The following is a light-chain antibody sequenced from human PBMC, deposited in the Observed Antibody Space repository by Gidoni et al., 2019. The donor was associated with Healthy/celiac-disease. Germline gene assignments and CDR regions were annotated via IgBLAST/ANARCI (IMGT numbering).Light chain of an antibody. J-gene: IGKJ3*01. CDR3: QQYNNWPPFT. V-gene: IGKV3-15*01. CDR1: QSVSSN. Sequence: EIVMTQSPATLSVSPGERATRSCRASQSVSSNLAWYQQKPGQAPRLLIYGASTRATGIPARFRGSGSGTEFTLTISSLQSEDFAVYYCQQYNNWPPFTFGPGTKVDIK. CDR2: GAS.